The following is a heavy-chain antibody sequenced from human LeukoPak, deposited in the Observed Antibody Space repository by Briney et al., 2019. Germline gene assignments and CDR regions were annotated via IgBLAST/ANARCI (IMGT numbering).Heavy chain of an antibody. CDR1: GSTFSSYG. CDR2: ISYDGSNK. D-gene: IGHD3-10*01. Sequence: PGRSLRLSCAASGSTFSSYGMHWVRQAPGKGLEWVAVISYDGSNKYYADSVKGRFTISRDNSKNTLYLQMNSLRAEDTAVYYCAKDRVLLWFGELSLLDAFDYWGQGTLVTVSS. V-gene: IGHV3-30*18. J-gene: IGHJ4*02. CDR3: AKDRVLLWFGELSLLDAFDY.